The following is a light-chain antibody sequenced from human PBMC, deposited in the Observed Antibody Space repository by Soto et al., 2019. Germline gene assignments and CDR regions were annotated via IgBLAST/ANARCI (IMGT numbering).Light chain of an antibody. Sequence: QLVLTQSPSASASLGASVKLTSTLSSGHSSYTIAWHQQHPEEGPRYLMTLNSDGSHSKGYGIPDRFSGSSSRAQRYLSISSLQSEDEADYYCQTWGTGIEVFGGGTKLTVL. CDR2: LNSDGSH. J-gene: IGLJ3*02. CDR3: QTWGTGIEV. V-gene: IGLV4-69*01. CDR1: SGHSSYT.